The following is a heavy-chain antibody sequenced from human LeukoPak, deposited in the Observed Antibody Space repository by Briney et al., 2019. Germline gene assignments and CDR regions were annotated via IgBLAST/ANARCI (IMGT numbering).Heavy chain of an antibody. CDR1: GGSLSSGGYS. Sequence: KSSETLSLTCAVSGGSLSSGGYSWTWIRQPPGKGLEWIGYIYHSGITYYNPSLKSRVTISLDRSKNQFSLNLSSVTAADTAVYYCAKSPTPLFTVTTDGQGSWFDPWGQGTLVTVSS. D-gene: IGHD4-17*01. V-gene: IGHV4-30-2*01. CDR3: AKSPTPLFTVTTDGQGSWFDP. CDR2: IYHSGIT. J-gene: IGHJ5*02.